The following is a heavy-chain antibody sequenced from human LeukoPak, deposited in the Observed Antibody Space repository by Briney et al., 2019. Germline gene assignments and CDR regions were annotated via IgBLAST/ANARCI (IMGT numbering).Heavy chain of an antibody. CDR2: IEPAGSAT. V-gene: IGHV3-7*01. D-gene: IGHD2-15*01. Sequence: GESLRLSCAASGFTFSSNWMTWDRQAPGKGLEWVANIEPAGSATFYVDSVKGRFTISRENARNLLFLQMNNLRAEDSAVYHCGRFGYVAAVDSWGQGALVTVSS. CDR1: GFTFSSNW. J-gene: IGHJ4*02. CDR3: GRFGYVAAVDS.